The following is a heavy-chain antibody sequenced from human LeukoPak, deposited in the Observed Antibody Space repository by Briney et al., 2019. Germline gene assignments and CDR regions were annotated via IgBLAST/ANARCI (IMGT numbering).Heavy chain of an antibody. V-gene: IGHV3-21*01. CDR2: ISSSSSYI. CDR1: GFTFSSYS. CDR3: ARDSDIYYFDY. J-gene: IGHJ4*02. Sequence: PGGSLRLSCAASGFTFSSYSMNWVRQAPGKGLEWVSSISSSSSYIYYADSVKGRFTITRDNAKNSLYQQMNSLRAEDTAVYYCARDSDIYYFDYWGQGTLVTVSS. D-gene: IGHD2-15*01.